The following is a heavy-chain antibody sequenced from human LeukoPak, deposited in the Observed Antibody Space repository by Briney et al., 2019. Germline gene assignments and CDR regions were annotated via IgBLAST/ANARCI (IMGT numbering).Heavy chain of an antibody. CDR3: ARVKPLGCSSTSCYNAFDI. CDR1: GYTLTGYY. V-gene: IGHV1-2*02. J-gene: IGHJ3*02. D-gene: IGHD2-2*02. CDR2: INPNSGGT. Sequence: GASVKVSCKASGYTLTGYYMHWVRQAPGRGLEWMGWINPNSGGTNYAQKFQGRVTMTRDTSISTAYMELSRLRSDDTAVYYCARVKPLGCSSTSCYNAFDIWGQGTMVTVSS.